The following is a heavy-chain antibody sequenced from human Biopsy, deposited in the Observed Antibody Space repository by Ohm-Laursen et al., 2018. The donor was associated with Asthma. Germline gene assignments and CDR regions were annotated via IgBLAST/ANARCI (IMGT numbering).Heavy chain of an antibody. CDR2: IHYSGST. D-gene: IGHD2-21*02. V-gene: IGHV4-59*01. CDR3: ARGISRVTGLFDHFDS. Sequence: SETLSLTCSVSGVSIRSYYWTWIRRPPGKGLEWIGNIHYSGSTYSNPSLKSRVTISVDTSKNQFSLKLRSVTAADAAVYYCARGISRVTGLFDHFDSWGQGTLVTVSS. CDR1: GVSIRSYY. J-gene: IGHJ4*02.